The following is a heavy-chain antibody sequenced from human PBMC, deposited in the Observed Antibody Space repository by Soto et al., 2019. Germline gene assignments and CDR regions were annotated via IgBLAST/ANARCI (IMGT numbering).Heavy chain of an antibody. V-gene: IGHV3-9*01. Sequence: EVQLVESGGGLVQPGRSLRLSCAASAFIFNDYAMHWVRQAPGKGLEWVSSISWNSANIDYADSVKGRFTISRDNAKKSLYLQMNSLRAEDTALYYCVKDSSGSGWHRALDNWGQGTLVTVSS. J-gene: IGHJ4*02. CDR1: AFIFNDYA. CDR2: ISWNSANI. CDR3: VKDSSGSGWHRALDN. D-gene: IGHD6-19*01.